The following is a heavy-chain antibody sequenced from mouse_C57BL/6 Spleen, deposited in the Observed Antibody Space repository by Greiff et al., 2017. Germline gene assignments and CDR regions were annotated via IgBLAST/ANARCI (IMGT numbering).Heavy chain of an antibody. CDR2: ISYSGST. CDR1: GYSITSGYD. CDR3: ARTRGSYAMDY. J-gene: IGHJ4*01. Sequence: DVQLQESGPGMVKPSQSLSLTCTVTGYSITSGYDWHWIRHFPGNKLEWMGYISYSGSTNYNPSLKSRISITHDTSKNHFFLKLNSVTTEDTATYYCARTRGSYAMDYWGQGTSVTVSS. V-gene: IGHV3-1*01.